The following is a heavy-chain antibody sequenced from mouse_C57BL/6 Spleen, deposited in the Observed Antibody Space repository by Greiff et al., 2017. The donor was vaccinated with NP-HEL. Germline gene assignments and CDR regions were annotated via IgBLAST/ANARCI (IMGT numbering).Heavy chain of an antibody. CDR1: GYTFTSYW. Sequence: QVQLQQPGTELVKPGASVKLSCKASGYTFTSYWMHWVKQRPGQGLEWIGNINPSNGGTNYNEKFKSKATLTVDKSSSTAYMQLSSLTSEDSAVYDSARDVGHYYGSSFDYWGQGTTLTVSS. D-gene: IGHD1-1*01. CDR2: INPSNGGT. J-gene: IGHJ2*01. V-gene: IGHV1-53*01. CDR3: ARDVGHYYGSSFDY.